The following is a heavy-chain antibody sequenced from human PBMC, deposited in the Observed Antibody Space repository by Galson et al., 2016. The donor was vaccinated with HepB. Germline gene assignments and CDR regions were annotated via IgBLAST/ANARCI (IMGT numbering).Heavy chain of an antibody. V-gene: IGHV4-31*03. Sequence: TLSLTCTVSGGSISSGGYYWSWIRQHPGKGLEWIGYIYHSGSTYYNPSLKSRVTISVDTSKNQFSLKLSSVTAADTAVYFCARDRSSGSGNFGYWGQGTLVTAAS. CDR1: GGSISSGGYY. CDR3: ARDRSSGSGNFGY. J-gene: IGHJ4*02. D-gene: IGHD3-10*01. CDR2: IYHSGST.